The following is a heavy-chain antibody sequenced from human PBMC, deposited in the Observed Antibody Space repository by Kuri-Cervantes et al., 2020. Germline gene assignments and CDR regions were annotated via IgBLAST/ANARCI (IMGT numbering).Heavy chain of an antibody. J-gene: IGHJ4*02. Sequence: GGSLRLSCAASGFTFSSYGMHWVRQAPGKGLEWVAVISYDGGNKYYADSVKGRFTISRDNSKNTLYLQMNSLRAEDTAVYYCARGSGYRFVDYWGRGTLVTVSS. CDR1: GFTFSSYG. D-gene: IGHD5-18*01. CDR2: ISYDGGNK. CDR3: ARGSGYRFVDY. V-gene: IGHV3-30*03.